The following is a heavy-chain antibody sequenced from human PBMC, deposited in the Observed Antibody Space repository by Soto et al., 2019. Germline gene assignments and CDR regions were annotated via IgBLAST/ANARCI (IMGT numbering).Heavy chain of an antibody. CDR3: ARVRREVVTADYDYGMDV. D-gene: IGHD2-21*02. Sequence: ASVKVSCKASGYTFTSYDINWVRQATGQGLEWMGWMNPNSGNTGYAQKFQGRVTMTRNTSISTAYMELSRLRSEDTAVYYCARVRREVVTADYDYGMDVWGQGTTVTVSS. J-gene: IGHJ6*02. V-gene: IGHV1-8*01. CDR1: GYTFTSYD. CDR2: MNPNSGNT.